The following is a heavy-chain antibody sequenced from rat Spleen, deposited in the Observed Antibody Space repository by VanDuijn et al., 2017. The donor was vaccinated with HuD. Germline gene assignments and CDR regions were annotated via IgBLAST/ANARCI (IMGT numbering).Heavy chain of an antibody. V-gene: IGHV2-30*01. Sequence: QVQLKESGPGLVQPSQTLSLTCTVAGFSLTSYNVHWVRQPTGKGLEWMGVIWTGGSTDYNSALKSRLSISRDTSKSQVFLKMNSLQTDDTAIYFCTRSNWDLPYWNFDFWGPGTMVTVSS. D-gene: IGHD3-6*01. CDR2: IWTGGST. CDR3: TRSNWDLPYWNFDF. J-gene: IGHJ1*01. CDR1: GFSLTSYN.